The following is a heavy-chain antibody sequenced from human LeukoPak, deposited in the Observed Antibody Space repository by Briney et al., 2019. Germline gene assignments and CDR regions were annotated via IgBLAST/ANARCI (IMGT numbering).Heavy chain of an antibody. CDR3: ARTDYDSSGYCDY. CDR1: GFSVSSRY. J-gene: IGHJ4*02. CDR2: IYIGGST. V-gene: IGHV3-53*01. Sequence: PGGSLRLSCAASGFSVSSRYMSWVRQAPGKGLEWVSVIYIGGSTNNADSVKGRFTISRDNAKNSLYLQMNSLRAEDTAVYYCARTDYDSSGYCDYWGQGTLVTVSS. D-gene: IGHD3-22*01.